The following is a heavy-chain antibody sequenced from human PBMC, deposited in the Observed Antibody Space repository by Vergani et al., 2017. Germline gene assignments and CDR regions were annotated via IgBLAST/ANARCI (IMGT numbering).Heavy chain of an antibody. J-gene: IGHJ3*02. CDR1: GYTFTSYG. CDR3: ARDGRAPTVTTGSAAFDI. CDR2: ISAYNGNT. Sequence: QVQLVQSGAEVKKPGASVKVSCKASGYTFTSYGISWVRQAPGQGLEWMGWISAYNGNTNYAQKLQGRVTMTTDTSTSTAYMELRSLRSDDTAVYYCARDGRAPTVTTGSAAFDIWGQGTMVTVSS. V-gene: IGHV1-18*01. D-gene: IGHD4-17*01.